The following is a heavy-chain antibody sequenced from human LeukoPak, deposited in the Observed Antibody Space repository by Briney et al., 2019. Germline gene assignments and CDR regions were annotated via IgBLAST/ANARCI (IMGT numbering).Heavy chain of an antibody. J-gene: IGHJ6*03. Sequence: GGSLRLSCAASGFTFDDYTMHWVRQAPGKGLEWVSLINWDDGSTFYADSVKGRFTISRDNSKNSLYLQMNSLRTEDTALYYCAKDRGSSSSRYYYYMDVWGKGTTVTVSS. D-gene: IGHD6-6*01. CDR3: AKDRGSSSSRYYYYMDV. CDR1: GFTFDDYT. CDR2: INWDDGST. V-gene: IGHV3-43*01.